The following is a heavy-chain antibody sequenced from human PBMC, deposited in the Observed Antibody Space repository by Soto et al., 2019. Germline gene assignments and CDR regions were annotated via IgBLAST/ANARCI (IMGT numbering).Heavy chain of an antibody. J-gene: IGHJ5*02. CDR2: IIPIFGTA. Sequence: SVKVSCKASGGTFSSYAISWVRQAPGQGLEWMGGIIPIFGTANYAQKFQGRVTITADKSTSTAYMELSSLRSEDTAVYYCAKALVATIQNWFDPWGQGTLVTVSS. CDR3: AKALVATIQNWFDP. CDR1: GGTFSSYA. V-gene: IGHV1-69*06. D-gene: IGHD5-12*01.